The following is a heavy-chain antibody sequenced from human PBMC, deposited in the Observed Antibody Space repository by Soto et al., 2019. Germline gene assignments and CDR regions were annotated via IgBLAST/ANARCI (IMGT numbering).Heavy chain of an antibody. V-gene: IGHV1-69*02. D-gene: IGHD5-12*01. Sequence: GASVKVSCKASGGTFSSYTISWVRQAPGQGLEWMGRIIPILGIANYAQKFQGRVTITADKSTSTAYMELSSLRSEDTAVYYCASQPPCGYSGYDPPEVVDYWGQRTLVTVSS. CDR3: ASQPPCGYSGYDPPEVVDY. CDR1: GGTFSSYT. J-gene: IGHJ4*02. CDR2: IIPILGIA.